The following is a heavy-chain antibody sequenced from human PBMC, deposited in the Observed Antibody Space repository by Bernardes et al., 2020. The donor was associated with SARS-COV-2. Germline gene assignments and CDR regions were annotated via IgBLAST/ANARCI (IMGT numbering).Heavy chain of an antibody. V-gene: IGHV4-59*01. Sequence: TLSLTCTVSGGSISSYYWSWIRQPPGKGLEWIGYIYYSGSTNYNPSLKSRVTISVDTSKNQFSLKLSSVTAADTAVYYCARGYCSSTSCYSFPYYWGQGTLVTVSS. CDR1: GGSISSYY. CDR2: IYYSGST. J-gene: IGHJ4*02. D-gene: IGHD2-2*01. CDR3: ARGYCSSTSCYSFPYY.